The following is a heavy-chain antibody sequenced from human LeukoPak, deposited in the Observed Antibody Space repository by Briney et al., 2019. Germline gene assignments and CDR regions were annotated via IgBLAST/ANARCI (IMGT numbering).Heavy chain of an antibody. CDR2: ISSSSSYI. D-gene: IGHD5-18*01. J-gene: IGHJ4*02. CDR1: GFTFSSYS. Sequence: GGSLRLSCAASGFTFSSYSMNWVRQAPGKGLEWVSSISSSSSYIYYADSVKGRFTISRDNAKNSLYLQMNSLRAEDTAVYYCARDSPLSAAALRYSYGPQLDYWGQGTLVTVSS. V-gene: IGHV3-21*04. CDR3: ARDSPLSAAALRYSYGPQLDY.